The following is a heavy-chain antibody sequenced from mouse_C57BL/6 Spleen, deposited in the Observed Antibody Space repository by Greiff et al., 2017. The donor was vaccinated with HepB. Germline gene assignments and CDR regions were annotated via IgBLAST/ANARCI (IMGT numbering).Heavy chain of an antibody. CDR3: ARGDDYALYFDY. J-gene: IGHJ2*01. V-gene: IGHV1-82*01. Sequence: VQLQQSGPELVKPGASVKISCKASGYAFSSSWMNWVKQRPGKGLEWIGRIYPGDGDTNYNGKFKGKATLTADKSSSTAYMQLSSLTSEASAVYFCARGDDYALYFDYWGQGTTLTVSS. CDR2: IYPGDGDT. D-gene: IGHD2-4*01. CDR1: GYAFSSSW.